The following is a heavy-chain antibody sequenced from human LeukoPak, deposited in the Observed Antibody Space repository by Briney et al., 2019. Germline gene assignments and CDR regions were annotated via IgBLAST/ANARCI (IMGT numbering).Heavy chain of an antibody. CDR3: ARARGGRTYSETGGYPVFDN. J-gene: IGHJ4*02. CDR2: ISSSSSTI. CDR1: GFTFSSYA. Sequence: GGSLRLSCAASGFTFSSYAMHWVRQAPGKGLEWVSYISSSSSTIYYADSVKGRFTISRDNAKNSLYLQMNSLRAEDTAVYFCARARGGRTYSETGGYPVFDNWGQGTLVTVSS. D-gene: IGHD2-8*02. V-gene: IGHV3-48*04.